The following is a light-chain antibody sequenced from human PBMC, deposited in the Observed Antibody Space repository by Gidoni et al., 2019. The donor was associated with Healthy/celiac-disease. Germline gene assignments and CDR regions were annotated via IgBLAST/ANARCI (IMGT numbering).Light chain of an antibody. J-gene: IGKJ4*01. CDR2: AAS. CDR1: QSISSY. CDR3: QQSYSTPLT. V-gene: IGKV1-39*01. Sequence: DIQMTHSPSSLSASVGDRVTITCRASQSISSYLNWYQQKPGKAPKLLIYAASSLQSGVPSRFSCSGSGTDFTLTISSLQPEDFATYYCQQSYSTPLTFGGGTKVEI.